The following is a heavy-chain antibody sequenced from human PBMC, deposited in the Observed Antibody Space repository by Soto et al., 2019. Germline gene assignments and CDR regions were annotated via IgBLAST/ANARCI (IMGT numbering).Heavy chain of an antibody. V-gene: IGHV3-74*01. CDR1: GFTFSSYW. D-gene: IGHD1-26*01. J-gene: IGHJ2*01. Sequence: EVQLVESGGGLVQPGGSLRLSCAASGFTFSSYWMHWVRQAPGKGLVWVSRINSDGSSTSYGDSVKGRFTISRDNAKNTLYLKMNSLRAEDTAVYYCARGGSLNWYFDLWGRGTLVTVSS. CDR3: ARGGSLNWYFDL. CDR2: INSDGSST.